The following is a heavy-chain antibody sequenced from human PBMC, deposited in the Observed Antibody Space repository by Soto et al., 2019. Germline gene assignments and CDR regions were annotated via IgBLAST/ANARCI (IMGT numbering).Heavy chain of an antibody. D-gene: IGHD4-17*01. Sequence: ETLSLTCGVSGGYITSYYWSWIRQPPGKGLEWIGYIYYTGTTYYNPSLKSRVIISVDTSKNQFSLKLSSVTAADTAVYYCARQGGDGDLTFLYRGEWYYYYMDVWGKGTTVTVSS. CDR1: GGYITSYY. V-gene: IGHV4-59*08. J-gene: IGHJ6*03. CDR3: ARQGGDGDLTFLYRGEWYYYYMDV. CDR2: IYYTGTT.